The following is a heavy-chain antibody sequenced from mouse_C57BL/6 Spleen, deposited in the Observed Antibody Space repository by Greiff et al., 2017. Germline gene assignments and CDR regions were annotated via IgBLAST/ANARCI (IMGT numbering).Heavy chain of an antibody. D-gene: IGHD1-1*02. J-gene: IGHJ4*01. V-gene: IGHV1-61*01. CDR3: ARRGNYAMDY. Sequence: QVQLQQPGAELVRPGSSVKLSCKASGYTFTSYWMDWVKQRPGQGLEWIGNIHPSDSETHYNQKFKDKATLTVDKSSSTAYMQLSSLTSEDSAVYYCARRGNYAMDYWGQGTSVTVSS. CDR2: IHPSDSET. CDR1: GYTFTSYW.